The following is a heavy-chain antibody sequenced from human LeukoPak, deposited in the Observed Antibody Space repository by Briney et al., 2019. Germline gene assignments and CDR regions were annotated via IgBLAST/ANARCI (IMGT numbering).Heavy chain of an antibody. D-gene: IGHD4-17*01. V-gene: IGHV4-39*01. J-gene: IGHJ6*03. CDR3: ARASGDLTYYYYYMDV. CDR2: IYYSGST. CDR1: GGSISSSSYY. Sequence: PSETLSLTCTVSGGSISSSSYYWGWIRQPPGKGLEWIGTIYYSGSTYYNPSLKSRVTISVDTSKNQFSLKLSSVTAADTSVYYCARASGDLTYYYYYMDVWGKGTTVTVSS.